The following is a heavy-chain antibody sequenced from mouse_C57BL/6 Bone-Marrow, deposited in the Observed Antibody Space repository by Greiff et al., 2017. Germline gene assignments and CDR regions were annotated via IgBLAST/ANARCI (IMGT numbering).Heavy chain of an antibody. Sequence: QVQLQQSGPELVKPGASVKISCKASGYAFSSSWMNWVKQRPGKGLEWIGRIYPGDGDTNYNGKFKGKATLTADKSSSTAYMQRSSLTSEDSAVYFCARNAAYYFGYWGQGTTLTVSS. CDR1: GYAFSSSW. CDR3: ARNAAYYFGY. J-gene: IGHJ2*01. CDR2: IYPGDGDT. D-gene: IGHD6-1*01. V-gene: IGHV1-82*01.